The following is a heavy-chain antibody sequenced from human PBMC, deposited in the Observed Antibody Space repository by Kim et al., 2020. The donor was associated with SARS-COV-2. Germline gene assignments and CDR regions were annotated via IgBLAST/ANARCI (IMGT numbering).Heavy chain of an antibody. J-gene: IGHJ6*02. CDR2: IRSKANSYAT. CDR1: GFTFSGSA. D-gene: IGHD6-13*01. CDR3: TRMALRGSSSWYGTTGYYYGMDV. V-gene: IGHV3-73*01. Sequence: GGSLRLSCAASGFTFSGSAMHWVRQASGKGLEWVGRIRSKANSYATAYAASVKGRFTISRDDSKNTAYLQMNSLKTEDTAVYYCTRMALRGSSSWYGTTGYYYGMDVWGQGTTVTVSS.